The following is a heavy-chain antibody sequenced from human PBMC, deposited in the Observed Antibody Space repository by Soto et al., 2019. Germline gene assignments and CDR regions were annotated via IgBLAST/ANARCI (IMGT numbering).Heavy chain of an antibody. D-gene: IGHD3-10*01. Sequence: SGPTLVNPTQTLTLTCTFSGSSLSTSGEAVAWIRQPPGKALEWLALIFWDDDQRYSPSLKSRLTITKDTSKNQVVLTMTNMDPVDTATYYCARVGSGSGNYYNPFDYWGQGTLVTVSS. CDR2: IFWDDDQ. CDR1: GSSLSTSGEA. V-gene: IGHV2-5*02. J-gene: IGHJ4*02. CDR3: ARVGSGSGNYYNPFDY.